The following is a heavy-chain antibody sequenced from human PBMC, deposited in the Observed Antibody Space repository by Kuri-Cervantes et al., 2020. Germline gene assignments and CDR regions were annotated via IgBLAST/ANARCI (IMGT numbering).Heavy chain of an antibody. CDR2: IWYDGSNK. V-gene: IGHV3-33*06. J-gene: IGHJ4*02. CDR3: VKDGAKWARYYFDY. D-gene: IGHD1-26*01. Sequence: GGSLRLSCAASGFTFSSYGMHWVRQAPGKGLEWVAVIWYDGSNKCYADSVKGRFTISRDNSKNTLYLQMNSLRAEDTAVYYCVKDGAKWARYYFDYWGQGTLVTVSS. CDR1: GFTFSSYG.